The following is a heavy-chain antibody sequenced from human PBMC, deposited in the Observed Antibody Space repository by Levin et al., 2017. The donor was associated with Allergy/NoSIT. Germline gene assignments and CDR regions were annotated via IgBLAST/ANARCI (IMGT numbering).Heavy chain of an antibody. Sequence: GGSLRLSCAASGFTFSDHYMDWVRQAPGKGLEWVGRTRDEAHTYTTEYAASVKGRFSISRDGSANTLYPQMNSLKTEDTAVYYCARGAGAGTRGHYYYGMDVWGQGTTVTVSS. CDR1: GFTFSDHY. CDR3: ARGAGAGTRGHYYYGMDV. V-gene: IGHV3-72*01. CDR2: TRDEAHTYTT. D-gene: IGHD6-13*01. J-gene: IGHJ6*02.